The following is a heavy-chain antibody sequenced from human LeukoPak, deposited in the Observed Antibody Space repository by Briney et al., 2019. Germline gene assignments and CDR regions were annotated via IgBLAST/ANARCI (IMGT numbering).Heavy chain of an antibody. J-gene: IGHJ6*02. CDR3: ARFSAMDV. CDR1: GFTFSDHY. CDR2: ISRSGGTI. Sequence: GGSLRLFCAASGFTFSDHYMSWIRQAPGKGLEWVSYISRSGGTIYYADSVKGRFTISRDNAKNSLYLQMNSLRAEDTAVYYCARFSAMDVWGQGTTVTVSS. V-gene: IGHV3-11*01.